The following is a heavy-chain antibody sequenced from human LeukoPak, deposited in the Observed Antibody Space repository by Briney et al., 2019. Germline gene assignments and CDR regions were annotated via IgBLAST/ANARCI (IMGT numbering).Heavy chain of an antibody. V-gene: IGHV1-2*02. CDR1: GGTFISYA. D-gene: IGHD3-10*01. CDR3: ARVVITMVRGVIGWFDP. CDR2: INPNSGGT. Sequence: ASVKVSCKASGGTFISYAISWVRQAPGQGLEWMGWINPNSGGTNYAQKFQGRVTMTRDTSISTAYMELSRLRSDDTAVYYCARVVITMVRGVIGWFDPWGQGTLVTVSS. J-gene: IGHJ5*02.